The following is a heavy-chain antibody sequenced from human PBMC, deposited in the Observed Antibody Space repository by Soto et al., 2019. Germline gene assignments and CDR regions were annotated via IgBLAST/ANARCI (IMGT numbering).Heavy chain of an antibody. Sequence: QVQLQQWGAGLLKPSETLSLTCAVYGGSFSGYYWSWIRQPPGKGLEWIGEINHSGSTNYNPSLXSXVXXSVDTSKNQFSLKLSSVTAADTAVYYCARDTYLGYWGQGTLVTVSS. CDR2: INHSGST. CDR1: GGSFSGYY. J-gene: IGHJ4*02. V-gene: IGHV4-34*01. CDR3: ARDTYLGY. D-gene: IGHD3-16*01.